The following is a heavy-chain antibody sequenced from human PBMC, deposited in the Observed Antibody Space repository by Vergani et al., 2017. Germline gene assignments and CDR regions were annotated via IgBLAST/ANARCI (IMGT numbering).Heavy chain of an antibody. D-gene: IGHD3-10*01. CDR3: AKDPLGSGSYYRFDY. J-gene: IGHJ4*02. Sequence: VQLVESGGGLVKPGGSLRLSCAASGFIFSTYGMHWVRQAPGKGLEWVAVISHDGSNKYYADSVKGRFTISRDNSKNTLYLQMNSLRAEDTAVYYCAKDPLGSGSYYRFDYWGQGTLVTVSS. CDR2: ISHDGSNK. V-gene: IGHV3-30*18. CDR1: GFIFSTYG.